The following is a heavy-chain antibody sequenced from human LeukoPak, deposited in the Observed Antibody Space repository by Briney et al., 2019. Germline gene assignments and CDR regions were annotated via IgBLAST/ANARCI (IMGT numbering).Heavy chain of an antibody. CDR2: IYYSGST. Sequence: SETLSLTCTVSGYSISSGYYWGWIRQPPGKGLEWIGYIYYSGSTNYNPSLKSRVTISVDTSKNQFSLKLSSVTAADTAVYYCASQYYDILTGYYTLDYWGQGTLVTVSS. CDR1: GYSISSGYY. V-gene: IGHV4-38-2*02. J-gene: IGHJ4*02. D-gene: IGHD3-9*01. CDR3: ASQYYDILTGYYTLDY.